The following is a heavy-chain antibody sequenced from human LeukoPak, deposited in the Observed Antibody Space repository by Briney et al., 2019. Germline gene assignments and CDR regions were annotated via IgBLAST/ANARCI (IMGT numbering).Heavy chain of an antibody. J-gene: IGHJ4*02. Sequence: PGGSLRLSCAASGFTFSSYSMNWVRQAPGKGLEWVSSISSSSSYIYHADSVKGRFTISRDNAKNSLYLQMNSLRAEDTAVYYCARDRITIFGVAIDYWGQGTLVTVSS. CDR1: GFTFSSYS. D-gene: IGHD3-3*01. CDR3: ARDRITIFGVAIDY. CDR2: ISSSSSYI. V-gene: IGHV3-21*01.